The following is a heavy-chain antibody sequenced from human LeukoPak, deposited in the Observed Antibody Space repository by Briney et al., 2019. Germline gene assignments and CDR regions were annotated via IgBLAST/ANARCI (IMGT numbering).Heavy chain of an antibody. CDR3: ARPSRRWLSHFDY. CDR2: MNPNSGNT. J-gene: IGHJ4*02. D-gene: IGHD5-24*01. Sequence: ASVKVSCKASGYTFTSYDINWVRQATGQVLEWMGWMNPNSGNTGYAQKFQGRVTMTRNTSISTAYIELSSLRSEDTAVYYCARPSRRWLSHFDYWGQGTLVTVSS. V-gene: IGHV1-8*01. CDR1: GYTFTSYD.